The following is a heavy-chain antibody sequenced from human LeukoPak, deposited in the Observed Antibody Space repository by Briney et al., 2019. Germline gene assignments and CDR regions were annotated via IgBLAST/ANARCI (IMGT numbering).Heavy chain of an antibody. CDR1: GFTLSDYY. J-gene: IGHJ6*02. D-gene: IGHD4-17*01. CDR3: ARDSDNDYGDYVGHYYYGMDV. Sequence: GGSLRLSCAASGFTLSDYYMSWIRQAPGKGLEWVSYISSSGSTIYYADSVKGRFTISRDNAKNSLYLQMNSLRAEDTAVYYCARDSDNDYGDYVGHYYYGMDVWGQGSTVTVSS. V-gene: IGHV3-11*01. CDR2: ISSSGSTI.